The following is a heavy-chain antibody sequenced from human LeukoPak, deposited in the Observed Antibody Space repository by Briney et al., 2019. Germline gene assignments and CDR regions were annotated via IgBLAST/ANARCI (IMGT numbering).Heavy chain of an antibody. Sequence: GGSPRLSCEASGFTFSTYSMNWVRQAPGKGLEWVSSISATSNYIYYADSVKGRFTISRDNAKNSLYLQMNSLRAEDTAVYYCARDTSGYTFDDWGQGTLVTVSS. J-gene: IGHJ4*02. D-gene: IGHD5-18*01. CDR3: ARDTSGYTFDD. V-gene: IGHV3-21*01. CDR2: ISATSNYI. CDR1: GFTFSTYS.